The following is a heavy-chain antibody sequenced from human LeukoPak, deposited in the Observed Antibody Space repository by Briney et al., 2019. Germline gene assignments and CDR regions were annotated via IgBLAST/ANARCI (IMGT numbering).Heavy chain of an antibody. J-gene: IGHJ5*02. CDR3: ASRAAGTFWFDP. Sequence: PSQTLSLTCTVSGGSISSGGYYWSWIRQPAGKGLEWIGRIYTSGSTNYNPSLKSRVTISVDTSKNQFSLKLSSVTAADTAVYYCASRAAGTFWFDPWGQGTLVTVSS. V-gene: IGHV4-61*02. CDR1: GGSISSGGYY. D-gene: IGHD6-13*01. CDR2: IYTSGST.